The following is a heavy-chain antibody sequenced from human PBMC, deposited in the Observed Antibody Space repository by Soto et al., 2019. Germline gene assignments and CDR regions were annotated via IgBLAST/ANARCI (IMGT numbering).Heavy chain of an antibody. D-gene: IGHD1-1*01. V-gene: IGHV1-18*01. CDR3: ARGRYGDY. CDR1: GYDFTTNG. CDR2: ISAHNGNT. Sequence: QVHLVQSGAEVKKPGASVKVSCKGSGYDFTTNGITWVRQAPGQGREWMAWISAHNGNTDYAQKLQGRVTVTRDTSTSTAYMELRSLRSDDTAGYYCARGRYGDYWGQGALVTVSS. J-gene: IGHJ4*02.